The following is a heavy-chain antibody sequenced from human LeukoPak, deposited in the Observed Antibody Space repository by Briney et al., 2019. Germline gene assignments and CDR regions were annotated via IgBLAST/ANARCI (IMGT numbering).Heavy chain of an antibody. J-gene: IGHJ4*02. CDR2: IFGSGGSA. V-gene: IGHV3-23*01. CDR3: TKTISGYSSGQYPGWPADH. D-gene: IGHD6-25*01. CDR1: GFTFNNYA. Sequence: GGSLRLSCTASGFTFNNYAMYWVRQAPRKGLEWVAGIFGSGGSAHYADSVKGRFTISRDNSKNTVYLQMDSLRGEDTALYYCTKTISGYSSGQYPGWPADHWGQGALVTVSS.